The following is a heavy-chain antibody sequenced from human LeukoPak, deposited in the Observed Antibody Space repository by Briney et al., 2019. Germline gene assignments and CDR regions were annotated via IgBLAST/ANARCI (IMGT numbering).Heavy chain of an antibody. V-gene: IGHV4-61*05. CDR2: ISNSGST. J-gene: IGHJ4*02. CDR1: GGSISSSSYY. D-gene: IGHD3-22*01. Sequence: SETLSLTCTVSGGSISSSSYYWSWIRQPPGKGLEWIGYISNSGSTNYNPSLKSRVTISVDTSKNQVSLKLSSVTAADTAVYYCARSHLYYYDSSGYTNHFDYWGQGTLVTVSS. CDR3: ARSHLYYYDSSGYTNHFDY.